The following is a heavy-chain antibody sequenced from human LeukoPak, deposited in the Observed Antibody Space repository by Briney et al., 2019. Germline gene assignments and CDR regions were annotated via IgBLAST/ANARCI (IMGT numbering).Heavy chain of an antibody. D-gene: IGHD3-10*01. CDR2: INYSGST. Sequence: SETLSLTCTVSGGSISSYYWNWIRQPPGKGLEWIGYINYSGSTNYNPSLKSRVTISADTSKNQFSLKLNSVTAADTAVYYCARSYYGSGRYGPHFDYWGLGTLVTVSS. CDR1: GGSISSYY. CDR3: ARSYYGSGRYGPHFDY. J-gene: IGHJ4*02. V-gene: IGHV4-59*01.